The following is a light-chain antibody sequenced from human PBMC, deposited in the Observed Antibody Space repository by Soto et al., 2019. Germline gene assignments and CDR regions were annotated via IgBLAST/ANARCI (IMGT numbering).Light chain of an antibody. CDR2: QDN. J-gene: IGLJ2*01. CDR3: QAWDSSTVI. Sequence: SYELAQSPSVSVSPGQTASITCSGDKLGDEYVSWFQQKPGQSPVVVIYQDNKRPSGIPERFSGSNSGNTAALTISGTQAMDEADYYCQAWDSSTVIFGGGTKLTVL. V-gene: IGLV3-1*01. CDR1: KLGDEY.